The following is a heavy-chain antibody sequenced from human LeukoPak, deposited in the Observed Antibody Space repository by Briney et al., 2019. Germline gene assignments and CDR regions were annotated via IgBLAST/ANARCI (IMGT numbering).Heavy chain of an antibody. J-gene: IGHJ5*02. CDR3: ARDAFITGFDP. V-gene: IGHV3-30-3*01. CDR2: ISYDGSNK. CDR1: GFTFSSYA. D-gene: IGHD3-22*01. Sequence: GGSLRLSCAASGFTFSSYAMHWVRQAPGKGLEWVAVISYDGSNKYYADSVKGRFTISRDNSKNTLYLRMNSLRAEDTAVYYCARDAFITGFDPWGQGTLVTVSS.